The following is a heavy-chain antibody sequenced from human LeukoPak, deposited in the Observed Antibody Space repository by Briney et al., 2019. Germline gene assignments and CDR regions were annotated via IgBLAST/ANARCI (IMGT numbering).Heavy chain of an antibody. J-gene: IGHJ6*03. CDR2: ISSSSSTI. Sequence: PGGSLRLSCAASGFTFSSYSMNWVRQAPGKGLEWVSYISSSSSTIYYADSVKGRFTISRDNAKNSLYLQMNSLRAEDTAVYYCARARSSSSNYYYYYMDVWGKGTTVTVSS. D-gene: IGHD6-6*01. CDR3: ARARSSSSNYYYYYMDV. V-gene: IGHV3-48*01. CDR1: GFTFSSYS.